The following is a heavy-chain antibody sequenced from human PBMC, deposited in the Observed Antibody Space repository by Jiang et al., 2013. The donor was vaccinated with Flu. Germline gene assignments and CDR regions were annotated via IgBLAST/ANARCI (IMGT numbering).Heavy chain of an antibody. J-gene: IGHJ4*02. CDR2: IDPRDSHV. CDR1: GYSFTSYW. V-gene: IGHV5-10-1*01. D-gene: IGHD1-26*01. Sequence: EVKKPGESLKISCKGSGYSFTSYWIGWVRQMPGKGLEWVGKIDPRDSHVNYGPSFDGHVTISVDHSITTVYLQWSRLRASDTAIFYCARHSVGAVDFDSWGQGTLVTVSS. CDR3: ARHSVGAVDFDS.